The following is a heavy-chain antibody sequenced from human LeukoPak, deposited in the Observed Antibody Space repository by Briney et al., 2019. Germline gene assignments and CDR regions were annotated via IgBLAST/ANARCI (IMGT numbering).Heavy chain of an antibody. CDR2: INRKADGGTT. Sequence: GGSLRLSCAASGFSFSHAWMSWVRQAPGKGLEWVGRINRKADGGTTDYAAPVKGRFTISRDDSKNTLYLQMNSLKTEDTAVYYCSTEGSYDSSGYYYDDGFDIWGQGTMVTVSS. V-gene: IGHV3-15*01. CDR3: STEGSYDSSGYYYDDGFDI. J-gene: IGHJ3*02. D-gene: IGHD3-22*01. CDR1: GFSFSHAW.